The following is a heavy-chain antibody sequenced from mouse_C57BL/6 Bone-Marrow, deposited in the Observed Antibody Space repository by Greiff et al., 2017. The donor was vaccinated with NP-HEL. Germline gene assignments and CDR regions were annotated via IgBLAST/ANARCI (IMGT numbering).Heavy chain of an antibody. CDR1: GFTIKNTY. D-gene: IGHD1-1*02. CDR2: IDPANGNT. Sequence: VQLQQSVAELVRPGASVKLSCTASGFTIKNTYMHWVKQRPEQGLEWIGRIDPANGNTKYAPKFQGKATITADTSSNTAYLQLSSLTSEDTAIYYCARCAMTAVAFDYWGQGTAVTVSS. CDR3: ARCAMTAVAFDY. J-gene: IGHJ2*01. V-gene: IGHV14-3*01.